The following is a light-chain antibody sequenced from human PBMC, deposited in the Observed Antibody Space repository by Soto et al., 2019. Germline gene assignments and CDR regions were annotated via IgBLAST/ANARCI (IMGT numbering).Light chain of an antibody. Sequence: QSVLTQPASVSGSPGQSITISCAGSISDVGSSNLVSWYQQHPGKVPKLIIYEGNRRPSGVSSRFSGSNSGKTASLTISGLQAEDEAHYYCCSYVGARRYVFVIATKLTVL. CDR2: EGN. CDR3: CSYVGARRYV. CDR1: ISDVGSSNL. J-gene: IGLJ1*01. V-gene: IGLV2-23*01.